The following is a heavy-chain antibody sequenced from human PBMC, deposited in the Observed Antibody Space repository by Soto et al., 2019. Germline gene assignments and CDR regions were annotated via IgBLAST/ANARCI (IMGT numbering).Heavy chain of an antibody. CDR2: IYWHDDK. D-gene: IGHD3-3*01. V-gene: IGHV2-5*01. CDR3: AHRVLRTVFGVVTTTAIYFDF. J-gene: IGHJ4*02. CDR1: GFSLTTSGVG. Sequence: QITLNESGPTVVRPTETLTLTCRFSGFSLTTSGVGVGWIRQSPGKAPEWLALIYWHDDKRYSASLKSRLTITKDTSKNQVVLTVSDLDPTDTATYYCAHRVLRTVFGVVTTTAIYFDFWGQGTPVAVSS.